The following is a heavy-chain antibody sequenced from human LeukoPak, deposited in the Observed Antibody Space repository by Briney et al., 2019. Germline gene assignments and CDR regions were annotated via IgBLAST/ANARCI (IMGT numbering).Heavy chain of an antibody. V-gene: IGHV4-59*01. Sequence: SETLSLTCTVSGGSISSYYWSWIRQPPGKGLEWIGYIYYSGSTNYNPSLKSRVTISVDTSKNQFSLKLSSVTAADTAVYYCARSWEMTGLGAFDIWGQGTMVTVSS. CDR3: ARSWEMTGLGAFDI. J-gene: IGHJ3*02. D-gene: IGHD3-9*01. CDR2: IYYSGST. CDR1: GGSISSYY.